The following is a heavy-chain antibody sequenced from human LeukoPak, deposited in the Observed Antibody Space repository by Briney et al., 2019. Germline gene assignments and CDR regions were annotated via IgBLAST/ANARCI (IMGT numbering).Heavy chain of an antibody. J-gene: IGHJ5*02. V-gene: IGHV3-23*01. Sequence: GGSLRLSCAASGFTFSSYAMSWVRHAPGKGLEWVSAISGSGGSTYYADSVKGRFTISRDNSKNTLYLQRNSVRAEDTAVYYCAKAFYCSGGSCLDWFDPWGQGTLVTVSS. CDR3: AKAFYCSGGSCLDWFDP. CDR1: GFTFSSYA. D-gene: IGHD2-15*01. CDR2: ISGSGGST.